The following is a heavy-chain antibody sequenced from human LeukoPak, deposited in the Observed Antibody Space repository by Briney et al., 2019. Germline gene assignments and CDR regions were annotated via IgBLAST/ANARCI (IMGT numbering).Heavy chain of an antibody. Sequence: GASVKVSCKVSGYTLTELSMHWVRQAPGKGLEWMGGFDPEDGETIYAQKFQGRVTITEDTSTNTAYMELKSLRSEDTAVYYCATVLAAAGTLDYWGQGTLVTVSS. CDR2: FDPEDGET. D-gene: IGHD6-13*01. CDR1: GYTLTELS. J-gene: IGHJ4*02. V-gene: IGHV1-24*01. CDR3: ATVLAAAGTLDY.